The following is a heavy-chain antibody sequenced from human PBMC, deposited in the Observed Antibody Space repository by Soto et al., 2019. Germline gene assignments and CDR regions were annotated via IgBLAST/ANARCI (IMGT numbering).Heavy chain of an antibody. CDR3: ARRVDHYDSSGDANDI. Sequence: ASETLSLTCAVCGGSFSGYYWSWIRQPPGKGLEWIGEINHSGSTSYNPSLKSRVTMSVDTSKNEFSLKLTSVTAADTAVYYCARRVDHYDSSGDANDIWGQGTMVTVSS. CDR1: GGSFSGYY. CDR2: INHSGST. V-gene: IGHV4-34*01. D-gene: IGHD3-22*01. J-gene: IGHJ3*02.